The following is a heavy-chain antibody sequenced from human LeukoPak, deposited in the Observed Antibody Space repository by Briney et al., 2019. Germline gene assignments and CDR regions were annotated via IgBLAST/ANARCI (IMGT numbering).Heavy chain of an antibody. V-gene: IGHV4-39*01. D-gene: IGHD6-19*01. CDR3: ARHYRGALAGTMGAFDI. CDR2: IYYSGST. Sequence: PSETLYLTCTVSGGSISSSSYYWGWIRQPPGKGLEWIGSIYYSGSTYYSPSLKSRVTISVDTSKNQFSLKLSSVTAADTAVYYCARHYRGALAGTMGAFDIWGQGTMVTVSS. CDR1: GGSISSSSYY. J-gene: IGHJ3*02.